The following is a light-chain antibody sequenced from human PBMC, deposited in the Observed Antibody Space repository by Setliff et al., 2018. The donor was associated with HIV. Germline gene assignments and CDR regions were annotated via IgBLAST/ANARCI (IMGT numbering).Light chain of an antibody. Sequence: QSALTQPRSVSGPPGQSVTFSCTGSSSDVGAYNFVSWYQQHPGKGPKLIIYDVYKRPSGVPDRFSGSKSGDTASLTISGLQSEDEADYYRCSYAGTSTYIFGTGTKVTVL. J-gene: IGLJ1*01. CDR1: SSDVGAYNF. CDR2: DVY. V-gene: IGLV2-11*01. CDR3: CSYAGTSTYI.